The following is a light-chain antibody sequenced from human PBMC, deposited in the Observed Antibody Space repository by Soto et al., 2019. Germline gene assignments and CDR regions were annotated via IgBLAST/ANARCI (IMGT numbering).Light chain of an antibody. Sequence: VVLTQSPGTLSLSPGERATLSCRASQSFSSSNLAWYQHKPGQPPKLIVYSASRRATGIPDRFSGSGSGTDFTLTISRLEPEDLALYCCQQYGGSPPVTFGGGTRVDIK. V-gene: IGKV3-20*01. J-gene: IGKJ4*01. CDR3: QQYGGSPPVT. CDR2: SAS. CDR1: QSFSSSN.